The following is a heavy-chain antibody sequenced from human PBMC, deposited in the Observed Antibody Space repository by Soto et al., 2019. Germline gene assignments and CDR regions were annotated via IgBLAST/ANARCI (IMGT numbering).Heavy chain of an antibody. CDR2: IFWDDDK. CDR3: AHLPWKQLWPRAPVVN. D-gene: IGHD5-18*01. J-gene: IGHJ4*02. Sequence: SGPTLVNPTETLTLTCTFSGFSLSPSGVGVGWIRHPPGKALEWLGIIFWDDDKRYRPSLRSRLTITKDTSKNQLVLTMTNMDPVDTAAYYCAHLPWKQLWPRAPVVNWGQGAPVTVSS. V-gene: IGHV2-5*02. CDR1: GFSLSPSGVG.